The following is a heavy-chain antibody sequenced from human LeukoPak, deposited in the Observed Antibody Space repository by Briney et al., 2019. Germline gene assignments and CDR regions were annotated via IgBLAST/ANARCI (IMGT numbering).Heavy chain of an antibody. J-gene: IGHJ4*02. D-gene: IGHD5-18*01. CDR1: GGSISSFY. CDR2: IYYSGST. V-gene: IGHV4-59*12. CDR3: ARGRGYNYGSFGY. Sequence: SETLSLTCTVSGGSISSFYWSWIRQPPGKGLEWIGYIYYSGSTDYNPSLKSRVTISVDRSKNQFSLNLISVTAADTAVYYCARGRGYNYGSFGYWGQGTLVTVSS.